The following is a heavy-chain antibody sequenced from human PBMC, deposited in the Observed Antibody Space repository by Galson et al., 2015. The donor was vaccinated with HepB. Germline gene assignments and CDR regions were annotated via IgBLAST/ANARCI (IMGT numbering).Heavy chain of an antibody. Sequence: QSGAEVKKPGESLRISCKGSGYSFTSYWISWVRQMPGKGLEWMGRIDPSDSYTNYSPSFQGHVTISADKSISTAYLQWSSLKASDTAMYYCARHGSSSWDDWYFDLWGRGTLVTVSS. V-gene: IGHV5-10-1*01. J-gene: IGHJ2*01. CDR3: ARHGSSSWDDWYFDL. D-gene: IGHD6-13*01. CDR2: IDPSDSYT. CDR1: GYSFTSYW.